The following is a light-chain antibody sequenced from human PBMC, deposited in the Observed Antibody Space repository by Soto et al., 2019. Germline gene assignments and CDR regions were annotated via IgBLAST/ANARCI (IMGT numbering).Light chain of an antibody. Sequence: EIVMTQSPATLSVSPGERATLSFRASRSVSSNLAWYQQKPGQAPRLLIYGASTRATGIPARFSGSGSGTDFTLTISSLQSEDFAVYSCQQYNNWPPWTFGQGTKVEIK. CDR2: GAS. V-gene: IGKV3-15*01. J-gene: IGKJ1*01. CDR3: QQYNNWPPWT. CDR1: RSVSSN.